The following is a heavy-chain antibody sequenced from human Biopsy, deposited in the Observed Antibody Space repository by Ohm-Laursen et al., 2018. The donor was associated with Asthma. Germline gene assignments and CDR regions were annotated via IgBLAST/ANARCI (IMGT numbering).Heavy chain of an antibody. CDR1: GFMFRSFG. J-gene: IGHJ4*02. D-gene: IGHD5-12*01. Sequence: SLRLSCAASGFMFRSFGMHWVRQAPGKGLEWVAVISYDGNHKFYEDSVRGRFTISRDNSKNTLYLQMNSLRTEDTAVYYCAKRRGYSGHDNDYWGRGTLVSVSS. CDR2: ISYDGNHK. V-gene: IGHV3-30*18. CDR3: AKRRGYSGHDNDY.